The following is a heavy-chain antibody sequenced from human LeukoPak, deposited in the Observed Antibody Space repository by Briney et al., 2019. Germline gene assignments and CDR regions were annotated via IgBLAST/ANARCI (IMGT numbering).Heavy chain of an antibody. Sequence: GGSLRLSCAASGFTFSSYWMSWVRQAPGKGLEWVANIKQDGSEKYYVDSVKGRFTISRDNSKNTLYGQMNTLRADDTAIYYCARETPHNDFWGQGTLVTVSS. CDR2: IKQDGSEK. V-gene: IGHV3-7*03. CDR3: ARETPHNDF. CDR1: GFTFSSYW. J-gene: IGHJ4*02.